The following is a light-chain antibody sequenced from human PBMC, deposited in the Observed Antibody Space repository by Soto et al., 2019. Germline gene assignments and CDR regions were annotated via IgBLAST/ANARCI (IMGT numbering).Light chain of an antibody. CDR1: SSDVGGYNY. J-gene: IGLJ1*01. Sequence: QSLLTQPASLSGSPGQSITISCTGTSSDVGGYNYVSWYQQHPGKAPKLMIYDAGNRPSGVSNRFSGSKSGNTASLTISGLQAEDEADYYCSSYTSSSTLEVFGTGTKVTVL. V-gene: IGLV2-14*01. CDR3: SSYTSSSTLEV. CDR2: DAG.